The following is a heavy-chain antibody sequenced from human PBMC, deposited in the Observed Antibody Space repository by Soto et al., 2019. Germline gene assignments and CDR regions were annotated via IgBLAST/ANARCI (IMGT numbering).Heavy chain of an antibody. J-gene: IGHJ4*02. CDR2: IVVGSGNT. V-gene: IGHV1-58*02. CDR1: GYTFTSYD. D-gene: IGHD2-2*01. Sequence: GASVKVSCKASGYTFTSYDINWVRQATGQGLEWIGWIVVGSGNTNYAQKFQERVTITRDMSTSTAYMELSSLRSEDTAVYYCARNPRTDCSSTSCWPYFDYWGQGTLVTVSS. CDR3: ARNPRTDCSSTSCWPYFDY.